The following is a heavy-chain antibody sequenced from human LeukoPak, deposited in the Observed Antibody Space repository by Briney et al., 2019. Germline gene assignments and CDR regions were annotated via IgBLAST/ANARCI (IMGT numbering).Heavy chain of an antibody. CDR1: GFTFSSYA. CDR3: ARGAYYYDSSGYYFGRSYFDY. D-gene: IGHD3-22*01. CDR2: ISYDGSNK. J-gene: IGHJ4*02. V-gene: IGHV3-30-3*01. Sequence: EGSLRLSCAASGFTFSSYAMHWVRQAPGKGLEWVAVISYDGSNKYYADSVKGRFTISRDNSKNTLYLQMNSLRAEDTAVYYCARGAYYYDSSGYYFGRSYFDYWGQGTLVTVSS.